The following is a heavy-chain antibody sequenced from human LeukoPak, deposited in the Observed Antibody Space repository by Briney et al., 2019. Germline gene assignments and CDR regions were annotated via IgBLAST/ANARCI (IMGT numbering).Heavy chain of an antibody. D-gene: IGHD1-26*01. CDR3: ARVPDGHSGSSDY. CDR1: GGSFSGYY. V-gene: IGHV4-34*01. CDR2: INHSGST. Sequence: SETLSLTCAVYGGSFSGYYWSWIRQPPGKGLEWIGEINHSGSTNYNPSLKSRVTISVDTSKNQFSLKLSSVTAADTAVYYCARVPDGHSGSSDYWGQGTLVTVSS. J-gene: IGHJ4*02.